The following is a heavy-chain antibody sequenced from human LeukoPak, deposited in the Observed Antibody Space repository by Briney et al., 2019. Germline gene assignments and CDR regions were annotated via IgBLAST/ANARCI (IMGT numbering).Heavy chain of an antibody. V-gene: IGHV3-33*01. J-gene: IGHJ4*02. D-gene: IGHD3-3*01. Sequence: PGGSLRLSCAASGFTLSSYAMHWVRQAPGKGLEWVAVIWYDGADKHYAASVKGRFTISRDNSENTLYLQMNSLRAEDTAVYYCARGISAGVDIFDFYYTRTNYWGQGTLVTVSS. CDR3: ARGISAGVDIFDFYYTRTNY. CDR2: IWYDGADK. CDR1: GFTLSSYA.